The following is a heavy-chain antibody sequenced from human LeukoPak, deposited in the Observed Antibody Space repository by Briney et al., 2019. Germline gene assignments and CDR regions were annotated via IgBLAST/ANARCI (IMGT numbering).Heavy chain of an antibody. D-gene: IGHD6-19*01. CDR1: GYTFTSYN. CDR2: INPSGGST. V-gene: IGHV1-46*01. J-gene: IGHJ4*02. CDR3: AREYSSGWYDNFDY. Sequence: ASVTVSCKASGYTFTSYNIHWVRQAPGQGLEWMGIINPSGGSTNYAQKFQGRVTMTRDTSISTAYMELSRLRSDDTAVYYCAREYSSGWYDNFDYWGQGTLVTVSS.